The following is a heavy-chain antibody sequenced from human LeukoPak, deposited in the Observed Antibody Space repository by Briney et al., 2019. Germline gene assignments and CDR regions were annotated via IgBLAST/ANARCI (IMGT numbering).Heavy chain of an antibody. D-gene: IGHD3-10*01. CDR2: ISWNSGSK. CDR3: AKDMGITMVRGVISGGFDY. Sequence: PGRSLRLSCAASGFTFDDYAMHWVRQAPGKGLEWVSGISWNSGSKGYADSVKGRFTISRDNAKNSLYLQMNSLRAEDTALYYCAKDMGITMVRGVISGGFDYWGQGTLVTVSS. J-gene: IGHJ4*02. V-gene: IGHV3-9*01. CDR1: GFTFDDYA.